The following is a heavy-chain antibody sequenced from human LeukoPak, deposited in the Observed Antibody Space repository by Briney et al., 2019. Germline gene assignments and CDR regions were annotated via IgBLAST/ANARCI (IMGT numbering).Heavy chain of an antibody. CDR3: AGHFGAWHYFDY. Sequence: PGGSLLLSCAASGFTFSSYAIHWVRQAPGKGLEWVALISYDGSTKYSTDSVKGRFTISRDNSKNTLYLQMNSLRPEDTAVYYCAGHFGAWHYFDYWGQGTLVTVSS. D-gene: IGHD3-3*01. V-gene: IGHV3-30*04. CDR2: ISYDGSTK. J-gene: IGHJ4*02. CDR1: GFTFSSYA.